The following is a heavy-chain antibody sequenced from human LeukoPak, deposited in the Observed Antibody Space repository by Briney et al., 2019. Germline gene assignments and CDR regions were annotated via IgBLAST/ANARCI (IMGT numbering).Heavy chain of an antibody. J-gene: IGHJ6*04. Sequence: GSLRLSCAASGFTFSDYYMSWIRQAPGKGLEWVSYISSSSSYTNYADSVKGRFTISRDNAKNSLYLQMNSLRAEDTAVYYCAKDMVRGVISYGMDVWGKGTTVTVSS. D-gene: IGHD3-10*01. CDR3: AKDMVRGVISYGMDV. CDR2: ISSSSSYT. CDR1: GFTFSDYY. V-gene: IGHV3-11*05.